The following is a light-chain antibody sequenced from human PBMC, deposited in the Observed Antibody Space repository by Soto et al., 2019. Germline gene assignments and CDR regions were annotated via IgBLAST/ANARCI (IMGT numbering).Light chain of an antibody. CDR2: DVT. V-gene: IGLV2-14*03. J-gene: IGLJ2*01. Sequence: QSALTQPASVSGSPGQSITISCTGTSSDVGGYNYVCWYQQHPGKAPKLMIYDVTNRPSGVSNRFSGSKSGNTASLSISGLQAEDEADYYCSSYTSSNTVIFGGGTKLTVL. CDR1: SSDVGGYNY. CDR3: SSYTSSNTVI.